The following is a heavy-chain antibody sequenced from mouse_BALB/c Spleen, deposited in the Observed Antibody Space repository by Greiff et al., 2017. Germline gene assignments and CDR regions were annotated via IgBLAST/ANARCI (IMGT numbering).Heavy chain of an antibody. V-gene: IGHV1-9*01. J-gene: IGHJ1*01. D-gene: IGHD1-1*01. Sequence: VQLQESGAELMKPGASVKISCKATGYTFSSYWIEWVKQRPGHGLEWIGEILPGSGSTNYNEKFKGKATFTADTSSNTAYMQLSSLTSEDSAVYYCARSIYYYGSSYWYFDVWGAGTTVTVSS. CDR1: GYTFSSYW. CDR2: ILPGSGST. CDR3: ARSIYYYGSSYWYFDV.